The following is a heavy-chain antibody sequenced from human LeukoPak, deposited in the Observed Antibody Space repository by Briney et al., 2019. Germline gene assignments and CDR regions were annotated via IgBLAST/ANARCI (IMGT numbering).Heavy chain of an antibody. CDR3: VRDTGNFEIDY. CDR2: VHYNGNT. D-gene: IGHD1-7*01. CDR1: GGSIASGSYY. Sequence: PSETLSLICSVSGGSIASGSYYWGWVRQSPGKGLDWIGSVHYNGNTYYNPSLNNRVTISADTSMNQFSLRLSPVTAADMAVYFCVRDTGNFEIDYWGQGTLVTVSS. V-gene: IGHV4-39*02. J-gene: IGHJ4*02.